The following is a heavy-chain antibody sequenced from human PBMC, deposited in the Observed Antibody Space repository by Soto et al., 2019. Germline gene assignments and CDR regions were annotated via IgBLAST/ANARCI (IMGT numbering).Heavy chain of an antibody. J-gene: IGHJ4*02. V-gene: IGHV1-18*01. D-gene: IGHD1-26*01. CDR1: GYTFSSYG. CDR3: ARGGPGAPFDY. Sequence: QVQLVQSGAEVKKPGASVKVSCKASGYTFSSYGISWVRQAPGQGLEWMGWISANSGNTNYAQKVQGRVTLTTDTSTSTACMELRSLRSDDTAMYYCARGGPGAPFDYWGQGTPVTVSS. CDR2: ISANSGNT.